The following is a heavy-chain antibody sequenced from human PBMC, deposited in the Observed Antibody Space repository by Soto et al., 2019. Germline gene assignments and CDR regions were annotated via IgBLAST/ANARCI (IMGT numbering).Heavy chain of an antibody. CDR1: GGSISSGDYY. CDR2: IYYSGST. J-gene: IGHJ4*02. D-gene: IGHD2-15*01. Sequence: SETLSLTCTVSGGSISSGDYYWSWIRQPPGKGLEWIGYIYYSGSTYYNPSLKSRVTISVDTSKNQFSLKLSSVTAADTAVYYCARERGTDCSGGSCYSEGLIDYPGQGTLVTVSS. V-gene: IGHV4-30-4*01. CDR3: ARERGTDCSGGSCYSEGLIDY.